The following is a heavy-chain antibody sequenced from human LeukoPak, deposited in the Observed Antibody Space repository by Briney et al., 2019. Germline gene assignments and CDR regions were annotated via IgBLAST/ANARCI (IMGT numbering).Heavy chain of an antibody. V-gene: IGHV3-7*01. CDR2: IKQDGSEK. CDR3: ARGGRWGAHITIFER. Sequence: PGGSLRLSCAASGFTFSSYWMSWVRQAPGKGLEWVANIKQDGSEKYYVDSVKGRFTISRDNAKNSLYLQMNSLRAEDTAVYYCARGGRWGAHITIFERWGQGTMVTVSS. J-gene: IGHJ3*02. D-gene: IGHD3-3*01. CDR1: GFTFSSYW.